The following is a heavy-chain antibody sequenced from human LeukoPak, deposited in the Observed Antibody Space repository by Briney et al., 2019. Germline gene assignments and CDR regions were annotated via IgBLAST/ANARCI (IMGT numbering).Heavy chain of an antibody. J-gene: IGHJ4*02. Sequence: SETLSLTCAVYGGSFSGYYWSWIRQPPGKGLEWIGEINHSGSTNYNPSLKSRVTISVDTSKNQFSLKLSSVTAAVTAVYYCARAKYYYDSSGYYSYYFDYWGQGTLVTVSS. CDR1: GGSFSGYY. V-gene: IGHV4-34*01. CDR3: ARAKYYYDSSGYYSYYFDY. CDR2: INHSGST. D-gene: IGHD3-22*01.